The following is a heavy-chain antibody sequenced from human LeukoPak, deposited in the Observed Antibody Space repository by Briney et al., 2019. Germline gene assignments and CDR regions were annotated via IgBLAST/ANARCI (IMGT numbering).Heavy chain of an antibody. Sequence: QPGGSLRLSCAASGFTFSSYGMHWVRQAPGKGLEWVAVIWFDGSNKFYRDSVRGRFTISRDDSKNTLYLQMHSLRVEDTAVYYCTRDSGEYRSEGYFDLWGRGTLVTVSS. CDR2: IWFDGSNK. CDR1: GFTFSSYG. D-gene: IGHD6-19*01. CDR3: TRDSGEYRSEGYFDL. V-gene: IGHV3-33*01. J-gene: IGHJ2*01.